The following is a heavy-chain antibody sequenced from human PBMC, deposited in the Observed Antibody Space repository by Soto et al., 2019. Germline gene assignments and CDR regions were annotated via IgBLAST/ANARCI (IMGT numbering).Heavy chain of an antibody. CDR2: IYPGDSDT. D-gene: IGHD2-2*01. V-gene: IGHV5-51*01. CDR3: ARHVRYCSSTSCYVDYYYYYMDV. J-gene: IGHJ6*03. Sequence: GESLKISCKGSGYSFTSYWIGWVRQMPGKGLEWMGIIYPGDSDTRYSPSFQGQVTISADKSISTAYLQWSSLKASDTAMYYCARHVRYCSSTSCYVDYYYYYMDVWGKGTMVTVSS. CDR1: GYSFTSYW.